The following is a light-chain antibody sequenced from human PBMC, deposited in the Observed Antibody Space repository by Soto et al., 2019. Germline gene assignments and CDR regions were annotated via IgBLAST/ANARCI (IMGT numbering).Light chain of an antibody. J-gene: IGKJ5*01. CDR1: QCLXSY. CDR3: RQYNNWPPST. CDR2: GTS. Sequence: IVLTQSPSSLSVSLGERATLSCRASQCLXSYFAWYQLKPGQATRLLIXGTSTRATGIPARFIGSGSGREFTLTLSSLQSEDFAVYYCRQYNNWPPSTFGQGTRLEI. V-gene: IGKV3-15*01.